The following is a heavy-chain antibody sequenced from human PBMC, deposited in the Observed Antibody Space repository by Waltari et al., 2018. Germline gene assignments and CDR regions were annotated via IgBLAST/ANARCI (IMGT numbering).Heavy chain of an antibody. V-gene: IGHV3-43D*03. D-gene: IGHD6-19*01. J-gene: IGHJ4*02. Sequence: EVQLVESGGVVVQPGGSLRLSCAASGFTFDDYAMHWVRQAPGKGLEWVSLISWDGGSTYYADSVKGRFTISRDNSKNSLYLQMNSLRAEDTALYYCAEEHRASGWGTYYFDYWGQGTLVTVSS. CDR3: AEEHRASGWGTYYFDY. CDR2: ISWDGGST. CDR1: GFTFDDYA.